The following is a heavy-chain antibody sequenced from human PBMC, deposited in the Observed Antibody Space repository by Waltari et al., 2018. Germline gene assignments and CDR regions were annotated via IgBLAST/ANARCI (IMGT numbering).Heavy chain of an antibody. CDR3: ARDPTSGYDENYFDY. CDR1: GFTFSSDS. J-gene: IGHJ4*02. CDR2: ISSSSSYI. Sequence: EVQLVESGGGLVKPGGSLRLSCAASGFTFSSDSMNWVRQAPGKGLEWVSSISSSSSYIYYADSVKGRFTISRDNAKNSLYLQMNSLRAEDTAVYYCARDPTSGYDENYFDYWGQGTLVTVSS. D-gene: IGHD5-12*01. V-gene: IGHV3-21*01.